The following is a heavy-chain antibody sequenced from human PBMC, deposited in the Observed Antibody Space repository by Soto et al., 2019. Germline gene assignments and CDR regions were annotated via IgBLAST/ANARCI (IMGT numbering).Heavy chain of an antibody. J-gene: IGHJ3*02. D-gene: IGHD1-1*01. V-gene: IGHV1-69*13. CDR2: IIPIFGTA. CDR3: ARDVPLKKRVVPRIHAFDI. CDR1: GGTFSSYA. Sequence: SVTVSCKASGGTFSSYAISWVRQAPGQGLEWMGGIIPIFGTANYAQKFQGRVTITADESTSTAYMELSSLRSEDTAAYYCARDVPLKKRVVPRIHAFDICGQRSMVTVSS.